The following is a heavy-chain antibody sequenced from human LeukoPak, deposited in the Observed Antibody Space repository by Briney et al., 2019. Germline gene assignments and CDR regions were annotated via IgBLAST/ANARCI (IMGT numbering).Heavy chain of an antibody. CDR1: GFTFNNYW. Sequence: GGSLRLSCEASGFTFNNYWMSWVRHAPGKGLEWVSGINWNGGSTGYADSVKGRFTISRDNAKNSLYLQMNSLRAEDTALYYCARDFRAWFDPWGQGTLVTVSS. CDR2: INWNGGST. J-gene: IGHJ5*02. V-gene: IGHV3-20*04. CDR3: ARDFRAWFDP.